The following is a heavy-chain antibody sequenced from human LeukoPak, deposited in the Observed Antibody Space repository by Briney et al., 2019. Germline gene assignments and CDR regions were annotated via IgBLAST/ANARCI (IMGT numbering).Heavy chain of an antibody. CDR1: GGSISSYY. Sequence: PSETLSLTCTVSGGSISSYYWSWIRQPPGKGLEWIGYIYYSGSTNYNPSLKSRVTISVDTSKNQFSLKLSSVTAADTAVYYCARGRFRYYYDSGGYYYDYWGQGTLVTVSS. CDR2: IYYSGST. J-gene: IGHJ4*02. V-gene: IGHV4-59*12. D-gene: IGHD3-22*01. CDR3: ARGRFRYYYDSGGYYYDY.